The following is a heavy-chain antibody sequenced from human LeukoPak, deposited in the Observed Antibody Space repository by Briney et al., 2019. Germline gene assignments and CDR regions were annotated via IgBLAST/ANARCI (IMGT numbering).Heavy chain of an antibody. CDR3: ARQRTYSGSYYGWFDP. V-gene: IGHV5-51*01. J-gene: IGHJ5*02. D-gene: IGHD1-26*01. Sequence: GESLKISCKGSGYSFTSYWIGWVRQTPGKGLEWMGIIYPGDSDTRYSPSFQGQVTISADKSISTAYLQWSSLKASDTAMYYCARQRTYSGSYYGWFDPWGQGTLVTVSS. CDR2: IYPGDSDT. CDR1: GYSFTSYW.